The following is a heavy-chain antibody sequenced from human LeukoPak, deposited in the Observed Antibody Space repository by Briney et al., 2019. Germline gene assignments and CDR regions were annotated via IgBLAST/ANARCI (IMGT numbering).Heavy chain of an antibody. D-gene: IGHD4-23*01. J-gene: IGHJ4*02. CDR3: ARDLLNEGNHLDY. CDR2: IYYSGST. V-gene: IGHV4-30-4*01. Sequence: SQTLSLTCAVSGGSISSGDYYWSWIRQPPGKGLEWIGYIYYSGSTYYNPSLKSRVTISVDTSKNQFSLKLSSVTAADTAVYYCARDLLNEGNHLDYWGQGTLVTVSS. CDR1: GGSISSGDYY.